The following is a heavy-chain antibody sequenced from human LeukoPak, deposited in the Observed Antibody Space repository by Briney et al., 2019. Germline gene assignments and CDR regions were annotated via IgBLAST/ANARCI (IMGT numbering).Heavy chain of an antibody. J-gene: IGHJ4*02. V-gene: IGHV4-4*02. CDR1: GGSISSTNW. CDR2: IYPSGST. Sequence: KPSETLSLTCTVSGGSISSTNWWSWVRQPPGKGLEWIGEIYPSGSTNYNPSLKSRVTISVDKSRNEFSLKLSSVTAADTAVYYCASKGYTYGNFDYWGQGTLVTVSA. D-gene: IGHD5-18*01. CDR3: ASKGYTYGNFDY.